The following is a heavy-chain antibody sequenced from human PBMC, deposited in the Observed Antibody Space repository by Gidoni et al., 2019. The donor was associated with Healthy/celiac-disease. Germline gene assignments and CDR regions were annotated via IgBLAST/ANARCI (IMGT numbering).Heavy chain of an antibody. Sequence: EVQLVQSGAEVKKPGATVTISGKVSGYTFTAYYMHWVQQAPGKGLEWMGLVDPEDGETIYAEKFQGRVTITADTSTDTAYMELSSLRSEDTAVYYCATVGGYDSSGYFSTENAFDIWGQGTMVTVSS. J-gene: IGHJ3*02. CDR1: GYTFTAYY. CDR3: ATVGGYDSSGYFSTENAFDI. V-gene: IGHV1-69-2*01. D-gene: IGHD3-22*01. CDR2: VDPEDGET.